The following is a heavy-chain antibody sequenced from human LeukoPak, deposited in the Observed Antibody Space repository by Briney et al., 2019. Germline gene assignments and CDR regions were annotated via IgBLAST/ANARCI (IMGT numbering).Heavy chain of an antibody. CDR2: ISSSSSYI. D-gene: IGHD3-10*01. J-gene: IGHJ4*02. Sequence: GGSLRLSCAASGFTFSSYSMNWVRQAPGKGLEWVSSISSSSSYIYYADSVKGRFTISRDNAKNSLYLQMNSLRAEDTAVYYCAKAGGYYYGSGSYFDYWGQGTLVTVSS. CDR1: GFTFSSYS. V-gene: IGHV3-21*04. CDR3: AKAGGYYYGSGSYFDY.